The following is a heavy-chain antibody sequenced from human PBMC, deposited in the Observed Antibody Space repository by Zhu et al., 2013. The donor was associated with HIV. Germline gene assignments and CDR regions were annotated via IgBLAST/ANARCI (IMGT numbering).Heavy chain of an antibody. CDR1: GYVFTSFG. V-gene: IGHV1-18*01. Sequence: QDQLIQSGAEMKKPGASVKVSCRASGYVFTSFGISWLRQAPGQSLQWMGWISGYNGKTNYARNLQDRVTMTVDISSSTAYLELRSLRSDDTAIYYCARGRYYYDHAGYYHEYFQLWGQGTWSASPQ. CDR3: ARGRYYYDHAGYYHEYFQL. D-gene: IGHD3-22*01. CDR2: ISGYNGKT. J-gene: IGHJ1*01.